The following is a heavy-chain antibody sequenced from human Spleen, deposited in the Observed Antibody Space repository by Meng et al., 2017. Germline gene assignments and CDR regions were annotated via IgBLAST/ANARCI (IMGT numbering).Heavy chain of an antibody. Sequence: GESLKISCAASGFTLSTYWMHWVRQAPGKGLVWVSRINSDGSDTSYADSVKGRFTISRDNAKNSLYLQMNSLRAEDTAVYYCSGHIDYWGQGTLVTVSS. CDR2: INSDGSDT. D-gene: IGHD5-12*01. CDR3: SGHIDY. J-gene: IGHJ4*02. V-gene: IGHV3-74*01. CDR1: GFTLSTYW.